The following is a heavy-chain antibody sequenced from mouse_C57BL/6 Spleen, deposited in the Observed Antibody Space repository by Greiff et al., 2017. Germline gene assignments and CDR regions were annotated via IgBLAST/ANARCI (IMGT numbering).Heavy chain of an antibody. D-gene: IGHD1-1*01. V-gene: IGHV5-6*02. Sequence: EVKLEEPGGDLVKPGGSLKLSCAASGFTFSSYGMSWVRQTPDKRLEWVATISSGGSYTYYPDSVKGRFTIARYTAKNTLYLQMSSLTSEDTAIDYCAKHDGSSWYLDVWGTGTTVTVSS. J-gene: IGHJ1*03. CDR2: ISSGGSYT. CDR3: AKHDGSSWYLDV. CDR1: GFTFSSYG.